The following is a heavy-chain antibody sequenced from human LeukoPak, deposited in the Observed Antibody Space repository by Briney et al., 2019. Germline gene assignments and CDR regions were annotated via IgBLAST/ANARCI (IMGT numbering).Heavy chain of an antibody. CDR1: GVSISSYY. V-gene: IGHV4-59*01. CDR2: IYYSGST. D-gene: IGHD3-16*01. Sequence: PSETLSLTCTVSGVSISSYYWSWIRQPPGKGLEWIGYIYYSGSTNYNPSLKSRVTISVDTSKNQFSLKLSSVTAADTAVYYCARDWGPSVYDCVWGSSTWGAFDIWGQGTMVTVSS. J-gene: IGHJ3*02. CDR3: ARDWGPSVYDCVWGSSTWGAFDI.